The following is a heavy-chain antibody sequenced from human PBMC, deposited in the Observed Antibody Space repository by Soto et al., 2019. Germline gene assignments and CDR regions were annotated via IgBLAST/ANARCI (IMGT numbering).Heavy chain of an antibody. CDR1: GFTFSSYG. V-gene: IGHV3-30*18. CDR2: ISYDGSNK. D-gene: IGHD3-10*01. J-gene: IGHJ4*02. Sequence: QVQLVESGGGVVQPGRSPRLSCAASGFTFSSYGMHWVRQAPGKGLEWVAVISYDGSNKYYADSVKGRFTISRDNSKNTLYLQMNSLRAEDTAVYYCAKDLDYGSGSYYGFDYWGQGTLVTVSS. CDR3: AKDLDYGSGSYYGFDY.